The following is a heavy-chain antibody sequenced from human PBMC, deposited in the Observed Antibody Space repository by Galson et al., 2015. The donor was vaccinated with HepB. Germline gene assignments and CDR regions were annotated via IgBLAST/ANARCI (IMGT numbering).Heavy chain of an antibody. CDR1: GYSFTSYW. J-gene: IGHJ6*02. V-gene: IGHV5-10-1*01. Sequence: QSGAEVKKPGESLRISCKGSGYSFTSYWISWVRQMPGKGLEWMGRIDPSDSYTNYSPSFQGHVTISADKSISTAYLQWSSLKASDTATYYCASTLAAAQPPYYYYYGMDVWGQGTTVTVSS. CDR2: IDPSDSYT. CDR3: ASTLAAAQPPYYYYYGMDV. D-gene: IGHD6-13*01.